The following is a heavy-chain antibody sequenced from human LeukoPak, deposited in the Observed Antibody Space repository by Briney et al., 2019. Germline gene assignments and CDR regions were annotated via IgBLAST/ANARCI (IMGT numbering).Heavy chain of an antibody. CDR3: ARRRYYDGSGYLE. Sequence: SETLSLTCSVSGDSVSRSDSYWDWIRQPPGKGLEWIGTIYYSGRTYYSPSRKRRVTMSVDPSNTQFSLNLRSVTAADTALYYCARRRYYDGSGYLEWGQGTLLSVSS. CDR2: IYYSGRT. D-gene: IGHD3-22*01. V-gene: IGHV4-39*01. CDR1: GDSVSRSDSY. J-gene: IGHJ1*01.